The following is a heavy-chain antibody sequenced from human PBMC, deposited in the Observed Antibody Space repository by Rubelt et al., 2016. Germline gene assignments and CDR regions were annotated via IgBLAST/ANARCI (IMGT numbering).Heavy chain of an antibody. CDR3: ARVYYDCWSGLGPYYFDY. D-gene: IGHD3-3*01. CDR2: INHSGST. CDR1: GGSFSGYY. V-gene: IGHV4-34*01. Sequence: QVQLQQWGAGLLKPSETLSLTCAVYGGSFSGYYWSWIRQPPGKGLEWIGEINHSGSTHYNPSLKSVVTISVDTSKNQFSLKLSSVTAADTAVYYCARVYYDCWSGLGPYYFDYWGQGTLVTVSS. J-gene: IGHJ4*02.